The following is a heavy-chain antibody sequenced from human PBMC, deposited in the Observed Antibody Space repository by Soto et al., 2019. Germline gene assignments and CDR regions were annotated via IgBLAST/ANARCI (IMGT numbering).Heavy chain of an antibody. CDR3: ERPAGWFGRYGRDV. CDR1: GGSISSSSYY. J-gene: IGHJ6*02. V-gene: IGHV4-39*01. Sequence: SGTLSLTCTVSGGSISSSSYYWGWIRQPPGKGLEWIGSIYYSGSTYYNPSLKSRVTISVDTSKNQFSLKLGSVTAADTAVYSCERPAGWFGRYGRDVWGQGTTGT. D-gene: IGHD3-10*01. CDR2: IYYSGST.